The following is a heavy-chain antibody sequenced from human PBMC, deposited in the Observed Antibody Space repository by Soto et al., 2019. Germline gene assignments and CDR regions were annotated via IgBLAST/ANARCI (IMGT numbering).Heavy chain of an antibody. Sequence: GAPVKVSCKASGYTFTGYYMHWVRQAPGQGLEWMGWINPNSGSTNYAQKFQGWVTMTRDTSISTAYMELSRLRSDDTAVYYCARDRVGATTGYNWFDPWGQGTLVTVSS. V-gene: IGHV1-2*04. D-gene: IGHD1-26*01. CDR1: GYTFTGYY. CDR2: INPNSGST. CDR3: ARDRVGATTGYNWFDP. J-gene: IGHJ5*02.